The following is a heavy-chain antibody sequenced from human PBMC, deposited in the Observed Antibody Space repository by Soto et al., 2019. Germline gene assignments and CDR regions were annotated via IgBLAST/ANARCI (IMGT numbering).Heavy chain of an antibody. D-gene: IGHD3-16*01. Sequence: SETLSLTCTVSGGSISSYYWSWIRQPPGKGLEWIGYIYYSGSTNYNPSLKSRVTISVDTSKNQFSLKLSSVTAADTAVYYCAKFGKQTSWYYSDYWGQGTLVTVS. J-gene: IGHJ4*02. CDR2: IYYSGST. CDR1: GGSISSYY. CDR3: AKFGKQTSWYYSDY. V-gene: IGHV4-59*12.